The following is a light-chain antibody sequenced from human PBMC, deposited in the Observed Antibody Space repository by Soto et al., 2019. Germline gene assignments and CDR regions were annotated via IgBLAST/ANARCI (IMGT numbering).Light chain of an antibody. CDR2: GAS. Sequence: EIVLTQSPGTLSLSPGERATLSCRASQSVSSTYLAWYQQKPGQAPRLLIYGASSGATGIPDRFSGSGSGTDVTLSIRILEPEDFLLYYCQRYSRSFRYTFGQGTKLEIE. V-gene: IGKV3-20*01. CDR1: QSVSSTY. J-gene: IGKJ2*01. CDR3: QRYSRSFRYT.